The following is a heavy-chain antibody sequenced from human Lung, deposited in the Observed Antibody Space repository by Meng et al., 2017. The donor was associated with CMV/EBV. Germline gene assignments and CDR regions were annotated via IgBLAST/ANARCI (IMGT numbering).Heavy chain of an antibody. CDR3: AIESATSLGGRIYYYGMDV. CDR1: DESFGPFSAFY. J-gene: IGHJ6*02. CDR2: VNHSGRT. V-gene: IGHV4-34*01. Sequence: SETLSLTCVVNDESFGPFSAFYWTWIRQTPGKGLEWIGEVNHSGRTNYNPSLKSRVTISVDTSKKQFSLRLTSVTAADTATYYCAIESATSLGGRIYYYGMDVWGQGTTVTVSS. D-gene: IGHD3-16*01.